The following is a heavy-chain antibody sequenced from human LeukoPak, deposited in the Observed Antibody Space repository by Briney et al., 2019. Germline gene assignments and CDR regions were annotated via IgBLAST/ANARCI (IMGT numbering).Heavy chain of an antibody. D-gene: IGHD6-13*01. CDR2: MYPGDSDT. CDR3: ARSIAAAPDAFDI. V-gene: IGHV5-51*01. Sequence: GESLKISCKGSGYSFTSYWIGWVRQMPGKGPEWMGIMYPGDSDTRYSPSFQGQVTISADKSISTAYLQWSSLEASDTAMYYCARSIAAAPDAFDIWGQGTMVTVSS. CDR1: GYSFTSYW. J-gene: IGHJ3*02.